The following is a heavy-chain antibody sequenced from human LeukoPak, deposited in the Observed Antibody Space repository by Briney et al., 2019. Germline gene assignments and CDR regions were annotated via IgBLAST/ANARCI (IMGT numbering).Heavy chain of an antibody. D-gene: IGHD2-2*01. CDR3: ARGPDIVVVPAALYYYYGMDV. V-gene: IGHV4-59*01. CDR1: GGSISTYY. J-gene: IGHJ6*02. Sequence: SETLSLTCTVSGGSISTYYGNWIRQAPGKGLEWIGYIYYSGSTNYNPSLKSRVTMSVDTSRNQFSLKLSSVTAADTAVYYCARGPDIVVVPAALYYYYGMDVWGQGTTVTVSS. CDR2: IYYSGST.